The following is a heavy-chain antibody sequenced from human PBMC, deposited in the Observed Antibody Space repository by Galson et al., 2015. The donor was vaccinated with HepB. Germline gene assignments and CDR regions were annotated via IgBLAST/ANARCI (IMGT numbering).Heavy chain of an antibody. J-gene: IGHJ3*02. V-gene: IGHV3-48*04. CDR2: ISSSSSTI. D-gene: IGHD1-26*01. CDR3: ARWYGGSYYSENAFDI. CDR1: GFTFSSYS. Sequence: SLRLSCAASGFTFSSYSMNWVRQAPGKGLEWVSYISSSSSTIYYADSVKGRFTISRDNAKNSLYLQMNSLRAEDTAVYYCARWYGGSYYSENAFDIWGQGTMVTVSS.